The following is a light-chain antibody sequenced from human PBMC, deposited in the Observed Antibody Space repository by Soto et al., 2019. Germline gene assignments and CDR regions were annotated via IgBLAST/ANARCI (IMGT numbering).Light chain of an antibody. CDR3: ASWDHNLDGPGL. Sequence: QSALTQPPSASGTPGQGVNISCSGSNSNIGSHAVNWYQQLPGMAPRLLIYNTNRRHPGVPDRFSASKSGMSASLAISGLQVDDEADYFCASWDHNLDGPGLFGGGTKLTVL. V-gene: IGLV1-44*01. CDR2: NTN. J-gene: IGLJ3*02. CDR1: NSNIGSHA.